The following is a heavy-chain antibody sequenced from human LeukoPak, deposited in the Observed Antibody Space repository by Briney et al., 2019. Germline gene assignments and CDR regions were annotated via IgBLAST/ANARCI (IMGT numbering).Heavy chain of an antibody. D-gene: IGHD3-3*01. J-gene: IGHJ6*03. CDR3: ARDLVGFLEWLPHDYYYYMDV. V-gene: IGHV4-4*07. CDR2: IYTSGST. Sequence: SETLSLTCTVSGGSISSYYWSWIRQPAGKGLEWIGRIYTSGSTNYNPSLKSRVTMSVDTSKNQFSLKLSSVTAADTAVYYCARDLVGFLEWLPHDYYYYMDVWGKGTTVTVSS. CDR1: GGSISSYY.